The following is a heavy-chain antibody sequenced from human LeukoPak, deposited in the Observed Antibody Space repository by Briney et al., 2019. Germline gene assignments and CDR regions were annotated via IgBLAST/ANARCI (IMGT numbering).Heavy chain of an antibody. CDR1: GFSLSTSGVG. D-gene: IGHD3-3*01. J-gene: IGHJ4*02. CDR2: IYWNDDK. CDR3: AHTAYYDFWSGYYTGMGNFDY. Sequence: SGPTLVNPTQTLTLTCTFSGFSLSTSGVGVGWIRQPPGKALEWLALIYWNDDKRYSPSLKSRLTITKDTSKNQVVLTMTNMDPXXXXTYYCAHTAYYDFWSGYYTGMGNFDYWGQGTLVTVSS. V-gene: IGHV2-5*01.